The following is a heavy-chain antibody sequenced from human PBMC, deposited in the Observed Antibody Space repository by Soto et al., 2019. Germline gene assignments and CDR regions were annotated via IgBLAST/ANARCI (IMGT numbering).Heavy chain of an antibody. V-gene: IGHV1-69*06. CDR2: TIPVFNTA. D-gene: IGHD3-10*01. J-gene: IGHJ3*02. CDR1: GGTLSDHG. CDR3: ARGVYGSGTYYTGPSAFDI. Sequence: QVQLEQSGAEVTKPGSSVKVSCKASGGTLSDHGVAWLRQAPGQGLEWMGGTIPVFNTAKYAQKFQGRITVPADKFTNIAYLELSSLRSEDTAVYFWARGVYGSGTYYTGPSAFDIWGQGTMVIVSS.